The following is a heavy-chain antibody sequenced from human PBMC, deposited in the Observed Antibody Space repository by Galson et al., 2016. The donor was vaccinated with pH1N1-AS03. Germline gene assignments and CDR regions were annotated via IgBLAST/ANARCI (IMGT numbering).Heavy chain of an antibody. CDR1: GFSLDNPRMG. D-gene: IGHD3-16*01. CDR3: TLMVGALGYYGRYV. V-gene: IGHV2-26*01. Sequence: PALVKPPQTLTLTCTVSGFSLDNPRMGVNWIRQPPGKALEWLAHIFSNDVKSYRTSLQSRLTISRDTSKSQVVLNVTNLDPLDTGPYYCTLMVGALGYYGRYVWGQGTTVTVSS. J-gene: IGHJ6*02. CDR2: IFSNDVK.